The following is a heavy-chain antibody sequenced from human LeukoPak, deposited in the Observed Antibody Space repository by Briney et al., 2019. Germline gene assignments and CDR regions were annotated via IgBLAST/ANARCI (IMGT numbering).Heavy chain of an antibody. CDR1: GGSISSGGYY. Sequence: SETLSLTCTVSGGSISSGGYYWSWLRQHPGKSLEWIGYIYYSGSTYYNPSLKSRVTISVDTSKNQFSLKLSSVTAADTAVYYCATESIAAPKGFDYWGQGTLVTVSS. J-gene: IGHJ4*02. D-gene: IGHD6-6*01. CDR2: IYYSGST. CDR3: ATESIAAPKGFDY. V-gene: IGHV4-31*03.